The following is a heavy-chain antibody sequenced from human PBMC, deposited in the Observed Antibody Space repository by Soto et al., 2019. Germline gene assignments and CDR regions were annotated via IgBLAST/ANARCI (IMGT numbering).Heavy chain of an antibody. J-gene: IGHJ5*02. Sequence: CNVSEGLLNLDYYSWIRQPPGKELEWIGNIYYRGTTNYNPSLQGRVTMSIDTSKNQFSLMLTSVTAADTAVYSCTRVATAVPSWGRGALVP. CDR1: EGLLNLDY. CDR2: IYYRGTT. D-gene: IGHD5-18*01. V-gene: IGHV4-59*12. CDR3: TRVATAVPS.